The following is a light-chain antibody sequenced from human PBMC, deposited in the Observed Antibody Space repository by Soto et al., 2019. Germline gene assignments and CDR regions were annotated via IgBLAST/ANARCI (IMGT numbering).Light chain of an antibody. V-gene: IGLV1-40*01. CDR1: SSNIGAGYD. J-gene: IGLJ2*01. CDR2: GNS. CDR3: QSYDSSLSGPVV. Sequence: QSVLTQPPSVSGAPWQRVTISCTGSSSNIGAGYDVHWYQQLPGTAPKLLIYGNSNRPSGVPDRFSGSKSGTSASLAITGLQAEDEADYYCQSYDSSLSGPVVFGGGTKLTVL.